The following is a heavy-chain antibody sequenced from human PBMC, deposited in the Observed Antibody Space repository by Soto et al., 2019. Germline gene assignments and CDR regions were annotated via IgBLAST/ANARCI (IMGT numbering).Heavy chain of an antibody. V-gene: IGHV4-59*08. CDR3: ARRKWVESDYYYYYMDV. Sequence: SETLSLTCTVSGGSISSYYWSWIRQPPGKGLEWIGYIYYSGSTDYNPSLKSRVTISVDTSKNQFSLKLSSVTAADTAVYYCARRKWVESDYYYYYMDVWGKGTTVTVSS. J-gene: IGHJ6*03. D-gene: IGHD2-15*01. CDR1: GGSISSYY. CDR2: IYYSGST.